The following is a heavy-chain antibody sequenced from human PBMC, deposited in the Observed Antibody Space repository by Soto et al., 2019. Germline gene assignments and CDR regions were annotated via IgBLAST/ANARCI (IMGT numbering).Heavy chain of an antibody. J-gene: IGHJ6*03. V-gene: IGHV3-9*01. CDR3: ARVPAANYFYYMDV. CDR1: GFTLDDYA. D-gene: IGHD2-2*01. Sequence: EVQLVESGGGLVQPGRSLRLSCAASGFTLDDYAMHWVRQAPGKGLEWVSGISWKGGSIGYADSVKGRFTISRDNAKNSLYLQMDSLRAEDTAFYYCARVPAANYFYYMDVWGKGTTVTVS. CDR2: ISWKGGSI.